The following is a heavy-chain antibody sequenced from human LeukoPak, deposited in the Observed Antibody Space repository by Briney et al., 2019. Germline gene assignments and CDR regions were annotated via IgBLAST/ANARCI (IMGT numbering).Heavy chain of an antibody. CDR1: GYTFTGYY. J-gene: IGHJ4*02. CDR2: INPNSGGT. D-gene: IGHD5-12*01. Sequence: ASVKVSCKASGYTFTGYYMHWVRQAPGQGLEWMGWINPNSGGTNYAQKFQGRVTMTRDTSISTAYLELRRLRSDDTAVYYCARDRIVATIIDYFDYWGQGILVTVSS. V-gene: IGHV1-2*02. CDR3: ARDRIVATIIDYFDY.